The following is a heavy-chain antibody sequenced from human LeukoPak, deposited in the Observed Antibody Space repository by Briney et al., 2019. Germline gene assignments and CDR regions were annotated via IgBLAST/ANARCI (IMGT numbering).Heavy chain of an antibody. Sequence: ASVKVSCKASGFTFTSSAVQWVRQARGQRLEWIGWIVVGSGNTNYAQKFQERVTITRDMSTSTAYMELSSLRSEDTAVYYCAAVRYCSSTSCYTGDYWGQGTLVTVSS. D-gene: IGHD2-2*02. CDR1: GFTFTSSA. J-gene: IGHJ4*02. V-gene: IGHV1-58*01. CDR2: IVVGSGNT. CDR3: AAVRYCSSTSCYTGDY.